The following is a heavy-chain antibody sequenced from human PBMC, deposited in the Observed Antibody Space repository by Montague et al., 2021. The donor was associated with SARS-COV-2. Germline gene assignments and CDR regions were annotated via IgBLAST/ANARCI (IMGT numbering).Heavy chain of an antibody. D-gene: IGHD3-9*01. Sequence: TLSLTCTVSGDSINTGNFYWSWIRQPAGKQLEWIGRIFKSGTANYNPPLKGLVTITMDTSKNEFYLKLRYVTAAATAMYFCARGLTTGFYPYWFDHWGQGALVTVSS. V-gene: IGHV4-61*02. CDR2: IFKSGTA. J-gene: IGHJ5*02. CDR3: ARGLTTGFYPYWFDH. CDR1: GDSINTGNFY.